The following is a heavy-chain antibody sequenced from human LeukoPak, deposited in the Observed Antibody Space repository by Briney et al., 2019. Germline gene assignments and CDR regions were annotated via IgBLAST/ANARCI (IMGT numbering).Heavy chain of an antibody. CDR1: GLTVSSNY. Sequence: PGGSLRLSCAASGLTVSSNYMSWVRQAPGKGLEGVSVIYSGGSTYYADSVKGRFTISRDNSKNTLYLQMNSLRAEDTAVYYCAINRYYQYYFDYWGQGTLVTVSS. D-gene: IGHD3-10*01. J-gene: IGHJ4*02. CDR2: IYSGGST. CDR3: AINRYYQYYFDY. V-gene: IGHV3-66*01.